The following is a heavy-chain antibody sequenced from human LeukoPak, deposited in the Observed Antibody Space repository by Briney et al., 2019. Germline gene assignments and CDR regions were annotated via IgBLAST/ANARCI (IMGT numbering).Heavy chain of an antibody. CDR3: AKDIATGNRLYYFDY. CDR1: GFTFDDYA. CDR2: ISWNSGSI. D-gene: IGHD1-14*01. V-gene: IGHV3-9*01. Sequence: GGSLRLSCAASGFTFDDYAMHWVRQAPGKGLEWVSGISWNSGSIGYADSVKGRFTISRDNAKNSLYLQMNSLRAEDTALYYCAKDIATGNRLYYFDYWGQGTLDSVSP. J-gene: IGHJ4*02.